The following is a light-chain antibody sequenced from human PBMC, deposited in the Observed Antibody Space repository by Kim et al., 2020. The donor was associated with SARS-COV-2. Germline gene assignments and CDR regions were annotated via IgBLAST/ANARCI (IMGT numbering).Light chain of an antibody. Sequence: ELTQPPSASGTPGQRVTISCSGSSSNIGSNYVYWYQQLPGTAPKLLIYRNNQRPSGVPDRFSGSKSGTSASLAISGLRSEDEADYYCAVWDDSLSGRVFGGGTKLTVL. J-gene: IGLJ2*01. CDR3: AVWDDSLSGRV. CDR1: SSNIGSNY. V-gene: IGLV1-47*01. CDR2: RNN.